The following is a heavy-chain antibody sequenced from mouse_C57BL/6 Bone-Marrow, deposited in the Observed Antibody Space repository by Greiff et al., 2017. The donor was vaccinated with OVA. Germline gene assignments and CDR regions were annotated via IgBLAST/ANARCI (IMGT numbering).Heavy chain of an antibody. CDR2: ISNGGGST. V-gene: IGHV5-12*01. CDR1: GFTFSDFY. Sequence: GQLVESGGGLVQPGGSLKLSCAASGFTFSDFYMYWIRQTPEKRLEWVAYISNGGGSTYYPDTVKGRFTISRDNAKNTLYLQMSRLKSEDTAMYYCARLDAMDYWGQGTSVTVSS. CDR3: ARLDAMDY. J-gene: IGHJ4*01.